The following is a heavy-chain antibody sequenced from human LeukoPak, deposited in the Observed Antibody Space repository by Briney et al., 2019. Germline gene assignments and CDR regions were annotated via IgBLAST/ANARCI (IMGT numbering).Heavy chain of an antibody. J-gene: IGHJ4*02. CDR2: IYHSGST. D-gene: IGHD3-16*01. CDR1: GYSISTGYY. V-gene: IGHV4-38-2*01. CDR3: ARHGNTVVAELPY. Sequence: SSETLSLTCAVSGYSISTGYYWGWIRQPPGKGLEWIGSIYHSGSTYYNPSLKSRVTISVDTSKNQFSLKLRSVTAADTAVYYCARHGNTVVAELPYWGQGTLVTVSS.